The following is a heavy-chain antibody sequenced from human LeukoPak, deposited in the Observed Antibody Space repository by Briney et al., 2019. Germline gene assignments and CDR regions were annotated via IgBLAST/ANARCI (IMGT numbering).Heavy chain of an antibody. CDR1: GFAFSNYA. CDR3: AKTPETYYYDFSGYYYYFDY. D-gene: IGHD3-22*01. CDR2: IGGSGGGT. Sequence: GGSLRLSCAASGFAFSNYATSWVRQAPGKGLEWVSAIGGSGGGTYYADSVKGRFTISRDNSKNTLYLQMTGLRAEDTAIYYCAKTPETYYYDFSGYYYYFDYWGQGTLVTVSS. V-gene: IGHV3-23*01. J-gene: IGHJ4*02.